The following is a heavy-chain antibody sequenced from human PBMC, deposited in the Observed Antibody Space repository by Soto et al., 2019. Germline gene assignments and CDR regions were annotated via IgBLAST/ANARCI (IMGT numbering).Heavy chain of an antibody. CDR2: IIPIFGTP. V-gene: IGHV1-69*01. CDR3: ARWDTDYDDHSYDFVS. CDR1: GGTFSTSL. J-gene: IGHJ4*02. D-gene: IGHD3-22*01. Sequence: QVQLVQSGAEVKKPGSSVKVSCKASGGTFSTSLISWVRQAPGQGLAWMGGIIPIFGTPNYAQKIQGIVTITADESTSTVYMELNSLRSEDPDMYYCARWDTDYDDHSYDFVSWGQRTQVAVSA.